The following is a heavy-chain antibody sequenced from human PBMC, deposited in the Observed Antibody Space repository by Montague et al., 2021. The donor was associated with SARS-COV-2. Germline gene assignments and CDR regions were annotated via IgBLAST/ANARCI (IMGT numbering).Heavy chain of an antibody. V-gene: IGHV4-34*01. CDR1: GGSFSGYY. D-gene: IGHD5-18*01. CDR2: INHSGST. Sequence: SETLSLTCVVYGGSFSGYYWSWIRQPPGKGLEWTREINHSGSTNYNPSLKSRVTISVDTSKKQFSLRLNSVTAADTAVYYCARGGGYSYGALDYWGQGTLVTVSS. CDR3: ARGGGYSYGALDY. J-gene: IGHJ4*02.